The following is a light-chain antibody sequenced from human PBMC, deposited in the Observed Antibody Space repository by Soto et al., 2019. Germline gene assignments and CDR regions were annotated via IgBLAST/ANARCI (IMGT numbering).Light chain of an antibody. CDR2: NVN. CDR1: SSDVGSYDY. V-gene: IGLV2-14*03. J-gene: IGLJ2*01. Sequence: QSALTQVASVSGSPGQSITISCTGTSSDVGSYDYVSWYQQHPGTAPKLMIYNVNYRPSGVYNLFSCSKSSTTASLTISRLQADEEANYYGSSYTTTNTVVFGGGTQVTVL. CDR3: SSYTTTNTVV.